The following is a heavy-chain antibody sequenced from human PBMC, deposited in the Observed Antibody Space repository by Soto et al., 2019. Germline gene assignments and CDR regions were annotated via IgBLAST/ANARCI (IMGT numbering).Heavy chain of an antibody. CDR3: ARQSSGYDFWSGREYYYYYYMDV. CDR1: GGSISSYY. J-gene: IGHJ6*03. V-gene: IGHV4-59*08. D-gene: IGHD3-3*01. CDR2: IYYSGST. Sequence: SETLSLTCTVSGGSISSYYWSWIRQPPGKGLEWIGYIYYSGSTNYNPSLKSRVTISVDTSKNQFSLKLSSVTAADTAVYYCARQSSGYDFWSGREYYYYYYMDVWGKGTTVTVS.